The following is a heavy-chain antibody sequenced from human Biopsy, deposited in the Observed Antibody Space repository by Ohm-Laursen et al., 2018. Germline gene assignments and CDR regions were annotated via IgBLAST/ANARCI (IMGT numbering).Heavy chain of an antibody. D-gene: IGHD3-3*01. J-gene: IGHJ5*02. CDR2: VYYSGTT. V-gene: IGHV4-39*01. Sequence: TLSLTCALSGGSITSRTHYWGWIRQTPGKGLEWIGTVYYSGTTYDNPSLKNRVIISVDTSKNQFSLSLKTVTAADTAVYHCARHDLSDFWSGYPNFFDRWGQGTLVTVSS. CDR3: ARHDLSDFWSGYPNFFDR. CDR1: GGSITSRTHY.